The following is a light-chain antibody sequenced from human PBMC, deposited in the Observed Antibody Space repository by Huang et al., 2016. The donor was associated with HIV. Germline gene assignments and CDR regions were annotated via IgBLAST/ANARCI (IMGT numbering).Light chain of an antibody. Sequence: DIEMTQSPSSLSASVGDRVTVTGRASQGISNYLAWFQQKPGKAPKSLIQSASSLQSGVPSRFSGSGSGTDFTLTISGLQPDDSATYYCHQYYSFPYTFGQGTKLEIK. V-gene: IGKV1-16*01. CDR2: SAS. J-gene: IGKJ2*01. CDR3: HQYYSFPYT. CDR1: QGISNY.